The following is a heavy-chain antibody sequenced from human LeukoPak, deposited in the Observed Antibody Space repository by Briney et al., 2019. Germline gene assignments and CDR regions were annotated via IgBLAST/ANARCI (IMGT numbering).Heavy chain of an antibody. CDR1: GFTFSSYS. CDR2: FNNVDKTI. V-gene: IGHV3-48*01. J-gene: IGHJ6*02. CDR3: AKDLRRSGWYYYYYGMDV. D-gene: IGHD6-19*01. Sequence: PGGSLRLSCAASGFTFSSYSMNWVRQAPGKRPEWVSYFNNVDKTIQYADSVKGRFTISSDNAKNSLYLQMNSLRAEDTAVYYCAKDLRRSGWYYYYYGMDVWGQGTTVTVSS.